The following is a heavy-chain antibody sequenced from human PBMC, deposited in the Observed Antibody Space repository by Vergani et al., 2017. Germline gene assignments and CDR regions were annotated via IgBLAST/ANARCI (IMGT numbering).Heavy chain of an antibody. CDR2: ITPFNGNT. D-gene: IGHD2-2*01. V-gene: IGHV1-45*02. CDR1: GYTFTYRY. Sequence: QVQLLQSGSELKKTGSSVKVSCKASGYTFTYRYLHWVRQAPGQALEWMGWITPFNGNTNYAQKFQDRVTITRDRSMSTAYMELSSLRSEDTAMYYCALAESSTSCINSVCITPETGSWFDPWGQGTLVTVSS. CDR3: ALAESSTSCINSVCITPETGSWFDP. J-gene: IGHJ5*02.